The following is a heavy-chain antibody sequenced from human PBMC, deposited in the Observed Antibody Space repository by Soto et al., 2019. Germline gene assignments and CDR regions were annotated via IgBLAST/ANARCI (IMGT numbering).Heavy chain of an antibody. D-gene: IGHD3-9*01. J-gene: IGHJ6*02. CDR1: GYTFTSYA. Sequence: GASVKVSFKASGYTFTSYAMHWVRQAPGQRLEWMGWINAGNGNTKYSQKFQGRVTITRDTSASTAYMELSSLRSEDTAVYYCARDHMRYFDWMPRYYYGMDVWGQGTTVTVSS. CDR2: INAGNGNT. V-gene: IGHV1-3*01. CDR3: ARDHMRYFDWMPRYYYGMDV.